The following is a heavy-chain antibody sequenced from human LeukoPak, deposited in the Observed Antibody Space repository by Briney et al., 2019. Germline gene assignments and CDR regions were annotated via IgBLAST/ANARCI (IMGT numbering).Heavy chain of an antibody. CDR2: IYTSGST. J-gene: IGHJ6*02. D-gene: IGHD3-10*01. CDR3: ARDFQAIDYGSGNVDYYYGMDV. CDR1: GGSISSYY. V-gene: IGHV4-4*07. Sequence: SETLSLTCTVSGGSISSYYWSWIRQPPGKGLEWIGRIYTSGSTNYNPSLKSRVTMSVDTSKNQFSLKLSSVTAADTAVYYCARDFQAIDYGSGNVDYYYGMDVWGQGTTVTVSS.